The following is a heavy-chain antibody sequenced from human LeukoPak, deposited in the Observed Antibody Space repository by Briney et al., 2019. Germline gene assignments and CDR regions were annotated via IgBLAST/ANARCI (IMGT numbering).Heavy chain of an antibody. CDR1: GGSFNDYY. D-gene: IGHD3-22*01. Sequence: PSETLSLTCAVYGGSFNDYYWSWIRQPPGKGLEWIGEINHSGSTSYNPSLKSRVTISVDTSKNQFSLKLNSVTAADTAVYYCATRSYYDTSGVYGMDVWGQGTTVTVSS. J-gene: IGHJ6*02. CDR3: ATRSYYDTSGVYGMDV. V-gene: IGHV4-34*01. CDR2: INHSGST.